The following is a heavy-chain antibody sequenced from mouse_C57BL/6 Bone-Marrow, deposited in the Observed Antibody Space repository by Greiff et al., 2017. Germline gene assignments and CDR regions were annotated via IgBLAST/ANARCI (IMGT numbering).Heavy chain of an antibody. V-gene: IGHV1-80*01. Sequence: VQGVESGAELVKPGASVKISCKASGYAFSSYWMNWVKQRPGKGLEWIGQIYPGDGDTNYNGKFKGKATLTADKSSSTAYMQLSSLTSEDSAVYFCARERIYYYGSSYLDYWGQGTTLTVSS. D-gene: IGHD1-1*01. J-gene: IGHJ2*01. CDR2: IYPGDGDT. CDR1: GYAFSSYW. CDR3: ARERIYYYGSSYLDY.